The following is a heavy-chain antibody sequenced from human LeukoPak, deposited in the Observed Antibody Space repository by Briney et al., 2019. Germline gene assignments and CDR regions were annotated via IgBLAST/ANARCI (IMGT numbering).Heavy chain of an antibody. CDR3: ATYYYDSSGYYPCWFDP. V-gene: IGHV1-69-2*01. J-gene: IGHJ5*02. CDR2: VDPEDGET. CDR1: GYTFTDYY. Sequence: ASVKVSCKVSGYTFTDYYMHWVQQAPGKGLEWMGLVDPEDGETIYAQKFQGRVTMTEDTSTDTAYMELSSLRSEDTAVYYCATYYYDSSGYYPCWFDPWGQGTLVTVSS. D-gene: IGHD3-22*01.